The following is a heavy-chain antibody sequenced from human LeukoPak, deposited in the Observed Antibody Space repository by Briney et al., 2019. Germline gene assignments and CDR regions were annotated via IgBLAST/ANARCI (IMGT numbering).Heavy chain of an antibody. CDR2: MSGDSTYI. CDR1: GFTFSTYA. CDR3: ARGGIRDYDYAY. V-gene: IGHV3-21*01. Sequence: GGSLRLSCAASGFTFSTYAMNWVRQAPGKGLEWVSSMSGDSTYIFYADSVKGLFTVSRDNARNSLYLQLNSLRAEDSGVYFCARGGIRDYDYAYWGQGTLVTVSS. D-gene: IGHD5-12*01. J-gene: IGHJ1*01.